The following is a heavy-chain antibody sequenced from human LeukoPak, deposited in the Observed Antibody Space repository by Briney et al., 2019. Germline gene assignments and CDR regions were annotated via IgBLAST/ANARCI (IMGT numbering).Heavy chain of an antibody. V-gene: IGHV3-64*01. Sequence: GGSLRLSCAASGFTFTNHAMQWVRQAPGKGLEYVSAISGNGGSTYYANSVKGRFTISRDNSKNTVYLQMGSLRPEDMAMYYCARAGVVRYVAWLINYYMDVWGKGTTVTVSS. CDR1: GFTFTNHA. CDR3: ARAGVVRYVAWLINYYMDV. CDR2: ISGNGGST. D-gene: IGHD3-9*01. J-gene: IGHJ6*03.